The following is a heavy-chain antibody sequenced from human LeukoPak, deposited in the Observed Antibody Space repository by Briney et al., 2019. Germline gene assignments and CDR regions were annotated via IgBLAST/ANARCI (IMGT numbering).Heavy chain of an antibody. V-gene: IGHV1-69*01. Sequence: ASVKVSCKASGGTFSSYAISWVRQAPGQRLEWMGEIIPIFGTANYAQKFQGRVTITADESTSTAYMELSSLRSEDTAVYYCARDLTSYCGGDCYSDAFDIWGQGTMVTVSS. CDR3: ARDLTSYCGGDCYSDAFDI. D-gene: IGHD2-21*02. CDR1: GGTFSSYA. CDR2: IIPIFGTA. J-gene: IGHJ3*02.